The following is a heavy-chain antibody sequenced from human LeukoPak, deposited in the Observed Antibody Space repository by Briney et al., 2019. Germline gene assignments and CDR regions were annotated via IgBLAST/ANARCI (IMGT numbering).Heavy chain of an antibody. CDR2: ISAYSGNT. V-gene: IGHV1-18*01. Sequence: GAPGKVSCNASGYTFTSYGISWVRQAPAQGLEWMGWISAYSGNTNYAQKLQGRVTMTTDTSTSTAYMELRSLRSDDTAVYYCARDRSITMVRGVMTPFYWGQGTLVTVSS. D-gene: IGHD3-10*01. J-gene: IGHJ4*02. CDR1: GYTFTSYG. CDR3: ARDRSITMVRGVMTPFY.